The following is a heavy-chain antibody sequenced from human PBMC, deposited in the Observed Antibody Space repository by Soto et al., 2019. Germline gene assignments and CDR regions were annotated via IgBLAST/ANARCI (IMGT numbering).Heavy chain of an antibody. J-gene: IGHJ4*02. CDR2: IFWDDDH. D-gene: IGHD5-12*01. Sequence: QITLKESGPTLVRPTQTLTLTCSFSGFSLSTRGVAVGWIRQAPGKALQWLALIFWDDDHWYSPSLRSRLTITKDTSNNQVVLTMPNMDPVDTATYYCAHRSRGYAYYFDQWGQGTLVTVSS. CDR1: GFSLSTRGVA. V-gene: IGHV2-5*02. CDR3: AHRSRGYAYYFDQ.